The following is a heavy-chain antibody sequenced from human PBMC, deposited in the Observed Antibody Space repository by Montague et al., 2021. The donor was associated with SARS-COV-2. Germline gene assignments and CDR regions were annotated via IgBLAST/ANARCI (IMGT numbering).Heavy chain of an antibody. J-gene: IGHJ5*02. CDR2: IYNSDNT. V-gene: IGHV4-39*07. CDR3: ARAWRYGNYSGVHFAP. D-gene: IGHD4-11*01. CDR1: GGSISTTNYY. Sequence: SETLSLTCTVSGGSISTTNYYWAWIRQPPGKRLEWVGSIYNSDNTYYNPSLESRLTMSVDTSKNQFSLKLRSVTAADAAVYHCARAWRYGNYSGVHFAPWGQGTLVTVFS.